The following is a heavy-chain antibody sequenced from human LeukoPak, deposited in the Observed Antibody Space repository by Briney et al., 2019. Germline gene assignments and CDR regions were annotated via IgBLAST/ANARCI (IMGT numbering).Heavy chain of an antibody. CDR1: GGSFSGYY. V-gene: IGHV4-34*01. D-gene: IGHD5-12*01. CDR3: ARGGGLRFGMFFGYYFDY. J-gene: IGHJ4*02. CDR2: INHSGST. Sequence: PSETLSLTCAVYGGSFSGYYWSWIRQPPGKGLEWIGEINHSGSTNYNPSLKSRVTISVDTSKNQFSLKLSSVTAADTAVYYCARGGGLRFGMFFGYYFDYWGQGTLVTVSS.